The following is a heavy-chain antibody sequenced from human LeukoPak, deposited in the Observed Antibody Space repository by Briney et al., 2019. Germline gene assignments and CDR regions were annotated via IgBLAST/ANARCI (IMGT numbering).Heavy chain of an antibody. CDR1: GYTLSSYG. J-gene: IGHJ4*02. V-gene: IGHV1-18*01. D-gene: IGHD3-22*01. Sequence: ASVKVSCKAEGYTLSSYGIGWMRQAPGQGFEWLAWISAYNGNRNYAQNFQDRVTVTTDTSTSTAYMELRSLRPDDAAVYYCARTYYYDGSGYYYLDIDYWGQGTLVTVSS. CDR3: ARTYYYDGSGYYYLDIDY. CDR2: ISAYNGNR.